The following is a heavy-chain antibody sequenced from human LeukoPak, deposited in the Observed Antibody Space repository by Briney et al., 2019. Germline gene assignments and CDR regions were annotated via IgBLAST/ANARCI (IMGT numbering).Heavy chain of an antibody. D-gene: IGHD3-22*01. V-gene: IGHV3-23*01. CDR2: ISGSGGST. CDR3: AKELTITMIVVVITGYFDY. J-gene: IGHJ4*02. CDR1: GFTFDDYA. Sequence: GGSLRLSCAASGFTFDDYAMSWVRQAPGKGLEWVSAISGSGGSTYYADSVKGRFTISRDNSKNTLYLQMNSLRAEDTAVYYCAKELTITMIVVVITGYFDYWGQGTLVTVSS.